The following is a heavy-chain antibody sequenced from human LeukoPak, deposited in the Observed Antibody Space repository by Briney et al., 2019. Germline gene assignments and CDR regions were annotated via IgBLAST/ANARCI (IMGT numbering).Heavy chain of an antibody. V-gene: IGHV4-38-2*02. CDR3: ARVRDSSGWTFDY. J-gene: IGHJ4*02. CDR1: GYSISSGYY. CDR2: FYDSGNT. D-gene: IGHD6-19*01. Sequence: PSETLSLTCTVSGYSISSGYYWGWIRQPPGKGLEWIGSFYDSGNTYYNPSLKSRVTISVDTSKNQFSLKVRSVTAADTAVYYCARVRDSSGWTFDYWGQGTLVTVSS.